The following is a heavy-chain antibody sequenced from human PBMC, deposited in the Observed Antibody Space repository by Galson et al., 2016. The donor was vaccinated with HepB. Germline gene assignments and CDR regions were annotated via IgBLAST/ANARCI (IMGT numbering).Heavy chain of an antibody. V-gene: IGHV5-51*01. J-gene: IGHJ3*01. CDR2: VYPGDSDDPYARYT. D-gene: IGHD3-16*01. CDR1: GYTFRSSW. CDR3: AKAGGYASVRGTLDV. Sequence: QSGAEVKKPGESLKISCQGSGYTFRSSWIAWVRQMPGKGLESMGIVYPGDSDDPYARYTKYSPSFQGQVTISDDKSINTAYLQWSSLKASDPAMHFCAKAGGYASVRGTLDVWGQGTLVTVSS.